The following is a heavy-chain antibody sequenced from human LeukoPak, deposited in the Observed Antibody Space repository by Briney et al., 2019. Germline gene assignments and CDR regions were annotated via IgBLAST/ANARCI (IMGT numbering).Heavy chain of an antibody. CDR2: INAGNGDT. Sequence: ASVKVSCKASGYTFTKYVVHWVRQAPGQRPEWMGWINAGNGDTKYSQNFQDRVTITRDTSANTAYMELSSLTSEDTALYYCARDDCGDTCYPGGYWGQGTLVTVSA. D-gene: IGHD2-21*01. CDR1: GYTFTKYV. J-gene: IGHJ4*02. CDR3: ARDDCGDTCYPGGY. V-gene: IGHV1-3*01.